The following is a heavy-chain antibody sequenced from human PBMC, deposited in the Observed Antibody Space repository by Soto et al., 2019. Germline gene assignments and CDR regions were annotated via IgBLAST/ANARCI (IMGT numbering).Heavy chain of an antibody. J-gene: IGHJ6*02. CDR1: GFTFSSYS. D-gene: IGHD3-9*01. CDR3: ARDTYYDILTGPRSGGMDV. CDR2: ISSSSSTI. V-gene: IGHV3-48*02. Sequence: GGSLRLSCAASGFTFSSYSMNWVRQAPGKGLEWVSYISSSSSTIYYADSVKGRFTISRDNAKNSLYLQMNSLRDEDTAVYYCARDTYYDILTGPRSGGMDVWGQGTTVTVSS.